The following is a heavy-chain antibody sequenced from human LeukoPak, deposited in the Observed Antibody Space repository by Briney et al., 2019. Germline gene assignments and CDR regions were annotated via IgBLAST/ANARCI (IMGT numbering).Heavy chain of an antibody. CDR2: IYYSGST. J-gene: IGHJ4*02. D-gene: IGHD2-2*01. CDR1: GGSISSGDYY. V-gene: IGHV4-30-4*01. Sequence: SETLSLTCTVSGGSISSGDYYWSWIRQPPGKGLEWIGYIYYSGSTYYSPSLKSRVTISVDTSKNQFSLKLSSVTAADTAVYYCARAPGDYCSSTSCYGGFDYWGQGTLVTVSS. CDR3: ARAPGDYCSSTSCYGGFDY.